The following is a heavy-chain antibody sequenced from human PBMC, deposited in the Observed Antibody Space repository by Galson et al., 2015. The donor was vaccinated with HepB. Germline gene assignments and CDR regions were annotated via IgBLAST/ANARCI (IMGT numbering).Heavy chain of an antibody. J-gene: IGHJ6*03. Sequence: SVKVSCKASGYTFTNYAMHWARQAPGQSLEWMGWINTGNGNTKSSQKFQGRVTITTDTSASTAYMELSSLRSEDTAVYFCARENSGDRYYFYYMDVWGKGTTVTVSS. CDR3: ARENSGDRYYFYYMDV. CDR1: GYTFTNYA. D-gene: IGHD3-10*01. V-gene: IGHV1-3*04. CDR2: INTGNGNT.